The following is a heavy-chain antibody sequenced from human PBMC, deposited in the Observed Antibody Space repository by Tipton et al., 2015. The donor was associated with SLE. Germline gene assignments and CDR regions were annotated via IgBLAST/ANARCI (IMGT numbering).Heavy chain of an antibody. CDR1: GGSVSSSSKY. CDR2: IYYTGTTT. CDR3: ARLHGYSYGLNWFDP. D-gene: IGHD5-18*01. V-gene: IGHV4-39*07. J-gene: IGHJ5*02. Sequence: TLSLTCTVSGGSVSSSSKYWAWIRRPPGTGVEWIGSIYYTGTTTYYNSFLKSRVTMSVDTSKNQFSLRLTSVIAADTAVYYCARLHGYSYGLNWFDPWGQGTLISVSS.